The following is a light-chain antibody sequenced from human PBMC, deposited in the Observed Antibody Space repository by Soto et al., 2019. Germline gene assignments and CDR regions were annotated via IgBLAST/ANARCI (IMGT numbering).Light chain of an antibody. J-gene: IGKJ4*01. V-gene: IGKV3-11*01. CDR3: QQRSNWPST. CDR1: QSVSSY. CDR2: DAS. Sequence: EIVLTQSPATLSLSPGERATLSCRASQSVSSYLAWYQQKPGQAPRLLIYDASNRATGIPARFSGSGSGTDFTLTISSLEPEDFAVYYCQQRSNWPSTFCGWTKVEIK.